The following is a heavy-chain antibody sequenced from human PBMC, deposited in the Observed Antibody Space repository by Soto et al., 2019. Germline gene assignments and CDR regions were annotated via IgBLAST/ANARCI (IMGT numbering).Heavy chain of an antibody. Sequence: PSETLPLTCTVSGGSISNYYWSLILQPPGKGLEWIGYIYYSGSTNYNPSLKSRVTISVDTSKNQFSLKLSSVTAADTAVYYCARATGAHYLEWLPRMDVWGKGTTVTVSS. D-gene: IGHD3-3*01. CDR3: ARATGAHYLEWLPRMDV. CDR2: IYYSGST. J-gene: IGHJ6*04. CDR1: GGSISNYY. V-gene: IGHV4-59*01.